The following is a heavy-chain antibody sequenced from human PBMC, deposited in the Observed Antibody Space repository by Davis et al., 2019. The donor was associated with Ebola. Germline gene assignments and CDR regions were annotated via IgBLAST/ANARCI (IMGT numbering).Heavy chain of an antibody. D-gene: IGHD4-11*01. V-gene: IGHV4-34*01. CDR2: INHSGST. Sequence: SETLSLTCAVYGGSFSGYYWSWIRQPPGKGLEWIGEINHSGSTNYNPSLKSRVTIPVDKSKNQFSLKLSSVTAADTAVYYCARETTVTTSGYYGMDVWGQGTTVTVSS. CDR3: ARETTVTTSGYYGMDV. CDR1: GGSFSGYY. J-gene: IGHJ6*02.